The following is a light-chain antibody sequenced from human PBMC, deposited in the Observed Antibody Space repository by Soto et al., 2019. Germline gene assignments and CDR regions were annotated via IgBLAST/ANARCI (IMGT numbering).Light chain of an antibody. CDR2: AAS. Sequence: DIQMTQSPSILSASVGDRVTITCRASQSISSWLAWFQQKPGKAPKLLIYAASSLQSGVPSRFSGSGSGTEFTLTISSLQPDDSATYYCQQYNSYRAFGQGTKVDIK. V-gene: IGKV1-5*01. J-gene: IGKJ1*01. CDR3: QQYNSYRA. CDR1: QSISSW.